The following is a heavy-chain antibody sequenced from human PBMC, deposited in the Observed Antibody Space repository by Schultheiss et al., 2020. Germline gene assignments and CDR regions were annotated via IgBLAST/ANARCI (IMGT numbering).Heavy chain of an antibody. J-gene: IGHJ6*02. Sequence: GGSLRLSCAASGFTFSSYSMNWVRQAPGKGLEWVSSISSSSTYIYYADSVKGRFTISRDNAKNSLYLQMNSLRAEDTAVYYCARAPLAAAGTFYYYYGMDVWGGGGT. D-gene: IGHD6-13*01. V-gene: IGHV3-21*01. CDR3: ARAPLAAAGTFYYYYGMDV. CDR1: GFTFSSYS. CDR2: ISSSSTYI.